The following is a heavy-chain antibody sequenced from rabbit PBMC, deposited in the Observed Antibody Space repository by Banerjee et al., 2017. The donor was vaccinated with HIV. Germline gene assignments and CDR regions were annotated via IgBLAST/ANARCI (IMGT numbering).Heavy chain of an antibody. V-gene: IGHV1S45*01. Sequence: QEQLVESGGGLVQPGGSLKLSCKASGFDFNNFGVSWVRQAPGKGLEWIGCIYTGSARTYYASWAKGRFTISKTSSTTVTLQMTSLTAADTATYFCARTDYTGYGCGLWGQGTLVTVS. CDR2: IYTGSART. CDR3: ARTDYTGYGCGL. D-gene: IGHD7-1*01. J-gene: IGHJ4*01. CDR1: GFDFNNFG.